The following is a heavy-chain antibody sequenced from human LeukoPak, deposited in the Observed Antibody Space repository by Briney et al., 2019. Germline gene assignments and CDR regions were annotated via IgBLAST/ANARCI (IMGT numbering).Heavy chain of an antibody. Sequence: PSETLSLTCAVSGGSINSGGYSWCWIRQPPGKGLEWIGYIYHSGSTYYNPSLKSRVTISVDRSKNQFSLKLSSVTAADTAVYYCARAVVNTAMVYFDYWGQGTLVTVSS. V-gene: IGHV4-30-2*01. CDR3: ARAVVNTAMVYFDY. D-gene: IGHD5-18*01. J-gene: IGHJ4*02. CDR1: GGSINSGGYS. CDR2: IYHSGST.